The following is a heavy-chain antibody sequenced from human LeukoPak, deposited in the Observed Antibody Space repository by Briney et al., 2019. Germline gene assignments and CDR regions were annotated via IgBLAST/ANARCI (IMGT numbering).Heavy chain of an antibody. CDR2: ISSNGGST. CDR3: ARAEVGGYGYNY. CDR1: GFTFCSYA. J-gene: IGHJ4*02. Sequence: GGSLRLSCAASGFTFCSYAMHWVPQAPGKGLEYVSAISSNGGSTYYANSVKGRFTISRDNSKNTLYLQMGILRAEDMAVYYCARAEVGGYGYNYWGQGTLVTVSS. V-gene: IGHV3-64*01. D-gene: IGHD5-18*01.